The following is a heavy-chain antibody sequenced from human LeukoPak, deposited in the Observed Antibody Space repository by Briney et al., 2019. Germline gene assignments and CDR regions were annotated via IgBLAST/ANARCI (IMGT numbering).Heavy chain of an antibody. CDR1: GFTFSSYS. D-gene: IGHD2-2*02. CDR2: ISGSGGST. J-gene: IGHJ6*02. V-gene: IGHV3-23*01. Sequence: PGGSLRLSCAASGFTFSSYSMNWVRQAPGKGLEWVSAISGSGGSTYYADSVKGRFTISRDNSKNTLYLQMNSLRAEDTAVYYCARFHSTDIVVVPAAIRTGTYYYGMDVWGQGTTVTVSS. CDR3: ARFHSTDIVVVPAAIRTGTYYYGMDV.